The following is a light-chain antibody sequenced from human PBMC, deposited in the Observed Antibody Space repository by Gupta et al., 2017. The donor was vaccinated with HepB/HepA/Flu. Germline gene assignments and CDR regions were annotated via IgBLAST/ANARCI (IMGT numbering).Light chain of an antibody. Sequence: QAGLTQPPSVSADLRQTATLTCSGSSNDVGYQGAAWLQQHQGHPPKLISYRNDNRPSGISERFSASRSGNTASLTIAGLQPEDEADYYCSAWDGTLGVWMFGGGTRLTVL. J-gene: IGLJ3*02. CDR1: SNDVGYQG. CDR2: RND. CDR3: SAWDGTLGVWM. V-gene: IGLV10-54*04.